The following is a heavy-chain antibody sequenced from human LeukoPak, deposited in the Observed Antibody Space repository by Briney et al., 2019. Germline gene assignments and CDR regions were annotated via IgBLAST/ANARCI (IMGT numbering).Heavy chain of an antibody. CDR1: GGSISTYY. D-gene: IGHD5-18*01. CDR2: IYTSGNT. Sequence: SETLSLTCSVSGGSISTYYWSWIRQPAGKGLEWIGRIYTSGNTNYNPSLKSRVTMSVDTSKNQFFLKLFSVTAADTAVYYCARDLGGYNYGYSFDFWGQGTLVTVSS. J-gene: IGHJ4*02. CDR3: ARDLGGYNYGYSFDF. V-gene: IGHV4-4*07.